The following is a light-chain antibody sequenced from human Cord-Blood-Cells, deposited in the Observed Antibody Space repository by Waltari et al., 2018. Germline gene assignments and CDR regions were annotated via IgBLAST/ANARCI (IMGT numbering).Light chain of an antibody. V-gene: IGKV3-11*01. CDR3: QQRSNWPPMYT. CDR2: DAS. J-gene: IGKJ2*01. Sequence: EIVLTQSPATLPLSPGETATLSCRASQSVSSYLAWYQQKPGQAPGLLIYDASNRATGIADRFSGSGSGTDFTLTISGLEPEDFAVYYCQQRSNWPPMYTFGQGTKLEIK. CDR1: QSVSSY.